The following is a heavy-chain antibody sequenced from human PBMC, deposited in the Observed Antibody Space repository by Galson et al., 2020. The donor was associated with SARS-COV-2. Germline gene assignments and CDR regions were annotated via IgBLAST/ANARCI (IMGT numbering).Heavy chain of an antibody. CDR1: GGSISSGSYY. CDR2: IHSTGST. D-gene: IGHD3-22*01. J-gene: IGHJ3*01. CDR3: AGRHDSSGIAFAF. V-gene: IGHV4-61*02. Sequence: SETLSLTCTVSGGSISSGSYYWSWIRQPAGKELEWIGCIHSTGSTNYNPSLKRRVTISGDTSKNQFSLGLSSVTAADTAVYYCAGRHDSSGIAFAFWCQGTMVAFSS.